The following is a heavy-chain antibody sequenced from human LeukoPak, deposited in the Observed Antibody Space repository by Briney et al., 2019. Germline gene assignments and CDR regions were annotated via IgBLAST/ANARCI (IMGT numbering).Heavy chain of an antibody. CDR1: GYSFTSYW. V-gene: IGHV5-51*01. CDR3: ASSTYGDYYMDV. D-gene: IGHD4-17*01. J-gene: IGHJ6*03. CDR2: IYPGESNT. Sequence: EPLKISCKCPGYSFTSYWIGWVRHMPGKGREWMGIIYPGESNTSYRPSFQGQVNISADKYISTTYLQWRSLKASDTAMYYCASSTYGDYYMDVWGKGTTVTVSS.